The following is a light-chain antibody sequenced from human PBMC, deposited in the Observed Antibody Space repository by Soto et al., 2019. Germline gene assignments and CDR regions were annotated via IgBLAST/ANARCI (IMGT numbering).Light chain of an antibody. CDR2: DAS. CDR1: QSISSS. J-gene: IGKJ1*01. V-gene: IGKV3-11*01. CDR3: QQRSEWPRT. Sequence: EIVLTQSPATLSLSPGERATLSCRASQSISSSLAWYQQKPGQAPRLLIFDASSRATGFPARFSGSGSGTDFNLTIGSLEPEDFAVYYCQQRSEWPRTFGQGTKVEI.